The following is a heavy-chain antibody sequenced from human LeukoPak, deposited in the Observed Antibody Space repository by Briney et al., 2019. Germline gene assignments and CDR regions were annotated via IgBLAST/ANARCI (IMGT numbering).Heavy chain of an antibody. CDR1: GGTFSSYA. J-gene: IGHJ6*03. V-gene: IGHV1-69*05. CDR3: ARLALMGYYYMDV. CDR2: IIPIFGTA. D-gene: IGHD3-3*02. Sequence: GASVKVSCKASGGTFSSYAISWVRQASGQGLGWMGGIIPIFGTANYAQKFQGRVTITTDESTSTAYMELSSLRSEDTAVYYCARLALMGYYYMDVWGKGTTVTVSS.